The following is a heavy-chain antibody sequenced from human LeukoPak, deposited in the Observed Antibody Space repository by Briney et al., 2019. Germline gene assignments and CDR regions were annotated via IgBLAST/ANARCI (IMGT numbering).Heavy chain of an antibody. D-gene: IGHD6-6*01. J-gene: IGHJ4*02. CDR2: IIPILGIA. CDR1: GGTFSSYT. V-gene: IGHV1-69*04. Sequence: SVKVSCKASGGTFSSYTISWVRQAPGQGLEWMGRIIPILGIANYAQKFQGRVTITADKPTSTAYMELSSLRSEDTAVYYCARDPPYSSSPRVFDYWGQGTLVTVSS. CDR3: ARDPPYSSSPRVFDY.